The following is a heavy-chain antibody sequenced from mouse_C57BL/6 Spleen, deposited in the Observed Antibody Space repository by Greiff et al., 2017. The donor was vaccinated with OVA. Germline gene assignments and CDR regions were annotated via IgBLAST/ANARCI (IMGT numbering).Heavy chain of an antibody. D-gene: IGHD2-5*01. V-gene: IGHV1-5*01. J-gene: IGHJ1*03. CDR2: IYPGNSDT. CDR1: GYTFTSYW. Sequence: EVQLQQSGTVLARPGASVKMSCKTSGYTFTSYWMHWVKQRPGQGLEWIGAIYPGNSDTSYNQKFKGKAKLTAVTSASTAYMELSSLTNEDSAVYYCTRGDSNYPYWYFDVWGTGTTVTVSS. CDR3: TRGDSNYPYWYFDV.